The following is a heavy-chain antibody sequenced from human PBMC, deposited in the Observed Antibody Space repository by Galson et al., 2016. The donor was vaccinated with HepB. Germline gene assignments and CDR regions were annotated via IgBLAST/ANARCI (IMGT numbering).Heavy chain of an antibody. Sequence: SETLSLTCTVSGGSISSSSYFWGWIRQPPAKGLEWIGIISYSGSTYYNPSLKSRVTISVDTSKNQFSLKLNSVTAADTAVYYCARLPARPGESDAFDIWGQGTMVTVSS. J-gene: IGHJ3*02. CDR1: GGSISSSSYF. V-gene: IGHV4-39*01. D-gene: IGHD6-6*01. CDR2: ISYSGST. CDR3: ARLPARPGESDAFDI.